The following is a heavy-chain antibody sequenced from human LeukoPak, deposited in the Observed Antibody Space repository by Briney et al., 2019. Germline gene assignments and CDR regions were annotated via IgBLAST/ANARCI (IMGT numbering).Heavy chain of an antibody. D-gene: IGHD1-26*01. CDR2: IYNTGST. CDR1: GGSISSGGYY. J-gene: IGHJ3*02. Sequence: SQTLSLTCTVSGGSISSGGYYWSWIRQHPGKGLEWIGHIYNTGSTYYNPSLKSRVTMSVDTSKNQFSLKLSSVTAADTAVYDCAGGDSGTYFTAFDIWGQGTMVTVSS. V-gene: IGHV4-31*03. CDR3: AGGDSGTYFTAFDI.